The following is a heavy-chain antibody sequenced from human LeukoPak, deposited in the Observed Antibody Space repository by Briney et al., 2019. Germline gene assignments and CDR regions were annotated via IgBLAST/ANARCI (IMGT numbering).Heavy chain of an antibody. D-gene: IGHD3-16*01. J-gene: IGHJ6*02. CDR1: GFTFSSYW. CDR3: ASSDYGGYYYYYGMDV. V-gene: IGHV3-7*01. CDR2: IKQDGSEK. Sequence: GGSLRLSCAASGFTFSSYWMSWVRQAPGKELEWVANIKQDGSEKYYVDSVKGRFTISRDNAKNSLYLQMNSLRAEDTAVYYCASSDYGGYYYYYGMDVWGQGTTVTVSS.